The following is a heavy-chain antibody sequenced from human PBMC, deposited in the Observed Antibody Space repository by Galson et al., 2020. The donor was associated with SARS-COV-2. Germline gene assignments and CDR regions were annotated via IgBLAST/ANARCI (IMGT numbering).Heavy chain of an antibody. CDR2: IESRGTSL. CDR3: ARDGRYCNSSSCYHFDY. Sequence: GESLKISCAASGFTFSDYSMSWIRQAPGKGPEWISSIESRGTSLNYTESVKGRFTISRDNGKNSLYLQMNSLRAEDTAVYFCARDGRYCNSSSCYHFDYWGRGTLVAVS. J-gene: IGHJ4*02. CDR1: GFTFSDYS. V-gene: IGHV3-11*01. D-gene: IGHD2-2*01.